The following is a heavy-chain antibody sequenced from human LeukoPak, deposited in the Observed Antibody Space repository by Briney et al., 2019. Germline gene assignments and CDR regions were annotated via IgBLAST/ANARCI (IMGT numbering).Heavy chain of an antibody. CDR1: GFTFSSYS. Sequence: GGSLRLSCAASGFTFSSYSMSWVRQAPGKGLEWVANIKQDGSEKYYVDSVKGRFTISRDNAKNSLYLQMNSLRTEDRAVYYCARGDTIPGYWGQGILVTVSS. CDR3: ARGDTIPGY. CDR2: IKQDGSEK. J-gene: IGHJ4*02. V-gene: IGHV3-7*01. D-gene: IGHD5-18*01.